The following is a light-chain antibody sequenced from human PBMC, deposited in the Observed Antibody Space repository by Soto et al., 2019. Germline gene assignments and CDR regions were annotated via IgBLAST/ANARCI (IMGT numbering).Light chain of an antibody. CDR3: QQYHNWPAYT. CDR1: QSVSTN. Sequence: EIVMTQSPATLSVSPGERATLSCRASQSVSTNLAWYQQKPGQAPRLLMYVASTRATGIPASFSGSGSGTEVPLTISSLQSEDFAVYYCQQYHNWPAYTFGQGTKLEIK. CDR2: VAS. J-gene: IGKJ2*01. V-gene: IGKV3-15*01.